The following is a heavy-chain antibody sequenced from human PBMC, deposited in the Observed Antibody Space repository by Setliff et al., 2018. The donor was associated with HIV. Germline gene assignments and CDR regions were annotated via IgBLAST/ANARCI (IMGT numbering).Heavy chain of an antibody. CDR3: AKAVTPYSYGYGLDV. CDR1: GFTFSTYW. J-gene: IGHJ6*04. Sequence: GGSLRLSCAASGFTFSTYWMNWVRQAPGKGLEWLANINRDGSAKAYVDSVKGRFSISRDNSKNTLYLQMNSLRAEDTAVYYCAKAVTPYSYGYGLDVWAKGPRSPSPQ. V-gene: IGHV3-7*03. D-gene: IGHD5-18*01. CDR2: INRDGSAK.